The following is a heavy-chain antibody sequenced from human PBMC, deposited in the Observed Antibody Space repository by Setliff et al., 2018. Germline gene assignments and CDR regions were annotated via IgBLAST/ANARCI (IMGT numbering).Heavy chain of an antibody. V-gene: IGHV3-53*01. D-gene: IGHD3-10*01. Sequence: PGGSLRLSCETSGFTFSAYSLMWVRQAPGKGLEWVSGIVQGGSTIYADSVRGRFTMSRDNSKSSVFLQMTGLRVEDTAIYYCAREIRNMCYFDSWGRGTLVTVSS. CDR2: IVQGGST. J-gene: IGHJ4*01. CDR1: GFTFSAYS. CDR3: AREIRNMCYFDS.